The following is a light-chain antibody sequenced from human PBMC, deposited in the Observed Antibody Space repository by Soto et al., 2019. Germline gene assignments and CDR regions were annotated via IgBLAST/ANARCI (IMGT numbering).Light chain of an antibody. J-gene: IGKJ2*01. Sequence: DIQMTQSPSTLSASVGDRVTITCRASQSISSWLAWYQQKPGKAPKLLIYDASSLESGVPSRFSGSGSGTEFTLTISRLQPDDFATYYCQQQYTFGQGTKLEIK. CDR3: QQQYT. CDR2: DAS. V-gene: IGKV1-5*01. CDR1: QSISSW.